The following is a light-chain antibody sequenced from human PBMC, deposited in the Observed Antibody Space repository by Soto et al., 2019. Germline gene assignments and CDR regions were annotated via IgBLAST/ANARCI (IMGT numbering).Light chain of an antibody. V-gene: IGKV1-39*01. CDR1: QSIASF. J-gene: IGKJ2*01. Sequence: GDSVPITCRASQSIASFLNWYQQRPGTAPKLLIYATSNLESGVPSRFSGRGSATDFTLSINSLQPEDFATYFCQQTYTMPVTFGQGTRLEMK. CDR2: ATS. CDR3: QQTYTMPVT.